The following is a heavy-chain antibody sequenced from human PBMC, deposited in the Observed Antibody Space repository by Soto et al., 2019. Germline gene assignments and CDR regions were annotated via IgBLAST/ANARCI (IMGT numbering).Heavy chain of an antibody. CDR3: ASQALEYYFDY. CDR2: IIPIFGTA. Sequence: GASVKVSCKASGGTFSSYAISWVRQAPGQGLEWMGGIIPIFGTANYAQKFQGRVTITADESTSTAYMELSSLRSEDTAVYYCASQALEYYFDYWGQGTLVTVSS. CDR1: GGTFSSYA. V-gene: IGHV1-69*13. J-gene: IGHJ4*02.